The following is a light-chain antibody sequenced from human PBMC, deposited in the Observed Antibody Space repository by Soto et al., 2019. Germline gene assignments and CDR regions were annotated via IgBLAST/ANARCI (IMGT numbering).Light chain of an antibody. CDR2: EVS. J-gene: IGLJ3*02. Sequence: QSAMTQPASVSGSPGQSITISCTGTSSDVGDYNYVSWYQQHPGKAPKLMIYEVSNRPSGVSNRFSGSKSGNTASLTISGLQAEDEADYYCSSYTSSNSWVCGGGTKLTVL. V-gene: IGLV2-14*01. CDR3: SSYTSSNSWV. CDR1: SSDVGDYNY.